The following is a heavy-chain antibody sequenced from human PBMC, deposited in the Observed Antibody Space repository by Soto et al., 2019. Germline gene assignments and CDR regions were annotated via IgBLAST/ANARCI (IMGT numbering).Heavy chain of an antibody. J-gene: IGHJ6*02. CDR2: ISAYNGNT. V-gene: IGHV1-18*01. D-gene: IGHD1-20*01. CDR3: ARDGDPGVAATYNQYYYYGMDV. Sequence: QVQLVQSGAEVKKPGASVKVSCKASGYTFTSYGISWVRQAPGQGLEWMGWISAYNGNTNYAQKLQVRVTMTTDTSKRTADIERWSLGSDEKAVYYCARDGDPGVAATYNQYYYYGMDVWGQGTTVTVSS. CDR1: GYTFTSYG.